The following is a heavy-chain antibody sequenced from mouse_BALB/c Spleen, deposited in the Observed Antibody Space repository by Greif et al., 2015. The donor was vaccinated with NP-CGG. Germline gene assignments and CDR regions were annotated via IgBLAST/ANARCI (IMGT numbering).Heavy chain of an antibody. CDR2: IRNKANGYTT. V-gene: IGHV7-3*02. Sequence: EVMLVESGGGLVQPGGSLRLSCATSGFTFTDYYMSWVRQPPGKALEWLGFIRNKANGYTTEYSASVKGRFTISRDNSQSILYLQMNTLRAEDSATYYCASNYGNYEAFAYWGQGTLVTVSA. CDR3: ASNYGNYEAFAY. CDR1: GFTFTDYY. D-gene: IGHD2-1*01. J-gene: IGHJ3*01.